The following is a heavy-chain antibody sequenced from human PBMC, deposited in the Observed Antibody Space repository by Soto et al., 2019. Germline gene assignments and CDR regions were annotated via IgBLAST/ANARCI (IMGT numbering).Heavy chain of an antibody. CDR1: GNTHTIYF. CDR2: INSVSGGT. J-gene: IGHJ4*02. V-gene: IGHV1-2*02. D-gene: IGHD3-16*01. CDR3: ARGGSYYAH. Sequence: QVQLVQSGAEVKQPGASVRVSCKASGNTHTIYFIRWLRQAPGQGLEWMGWINSVSGGTNYAPRFRGRVSMTRDTSSATAFMDLSGLRSDDTAVYYCARGGSYYAHWGQGTLVTVSS.